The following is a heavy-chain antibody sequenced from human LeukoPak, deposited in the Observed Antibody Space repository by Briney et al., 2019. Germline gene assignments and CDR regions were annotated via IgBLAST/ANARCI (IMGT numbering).Heavy chain of an antibody. CDR2: INPSGGST. V-gene: IGHV1-46*01. Sequence: ASVKVSCKASGYTFTSYYMHWVRQAPGQGLEWMGIINPSGGSTSYAQKFQGRVTMTRDTFTSTVYMELSSLRSEDTAVYYCARDCRIAVAGTVPNWFDPWGQGTLVTVSS. CDR1: GYTFTSYY. D-gene: IGHD6-19*01. CDR3: ARDCRIAVAGTVPNWFDP. J-gene: IGHJ5*02.